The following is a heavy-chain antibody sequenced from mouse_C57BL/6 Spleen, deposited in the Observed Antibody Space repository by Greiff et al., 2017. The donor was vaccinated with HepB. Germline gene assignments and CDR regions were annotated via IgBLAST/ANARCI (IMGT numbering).Heavy chain of an antibody. D-gene: IGHD1-1*01. Sequence: EVMLVESGGGLVKPGGSLKLSCAASGFTFSSYTMSWVRQTPEKRLEWVATISGGGGNTYYPDSVKGRFTISRDNAKNTLYLQMSSLRSEDTALYYCARVWGTITTVVAIDYWGQGTTLTVSS. J-gene: IGHJ2*01. CDR2: ISGGGGNT. CDR1: GFTFSSYT. CDR3: ARVWGTITTVVAIDY. V-gene: IGHV5-9*01.